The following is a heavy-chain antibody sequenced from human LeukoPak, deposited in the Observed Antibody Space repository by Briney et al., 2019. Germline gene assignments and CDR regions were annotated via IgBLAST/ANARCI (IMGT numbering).Heavy chain of an antibody. CDR1: GFTFDKAW. V-gene: IGHV3-15*01. Sequence: GGSLRLSCAASGFTFDKAWMNWGPQAPGQGLEWFGRIKSKTDGGTTDYAAPVKGRSTISRDDSKNTLYLQMNSLKPEDTAVYYCTTGPSWGQGTMVTVSS. CDR2: IKSKTDGGTT. CDR3: TTGPS. J-gene: IGHJ3*01.